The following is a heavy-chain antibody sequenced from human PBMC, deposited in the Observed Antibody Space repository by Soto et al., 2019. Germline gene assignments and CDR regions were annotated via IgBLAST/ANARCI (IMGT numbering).Heavy chain of an antibody. CDR3: TIDVWTRAATDY. Sequence: GGSLRLSCAASGFTFNNAWMNWVRQAPGKGLEWVGRIKNKADGATTDYAAPVKGRFTISRDDSKNTLYLQMNSLQAEDTAVYDCTIDVWTRAATDYWGQGALVTVSS. D-gene: IGHD6-13*01. V-gene: IGHV3-15*07. J-gene: IGHJ4*02. CDR2: IKNKADGATT. CDR1: GFTFNNAW.